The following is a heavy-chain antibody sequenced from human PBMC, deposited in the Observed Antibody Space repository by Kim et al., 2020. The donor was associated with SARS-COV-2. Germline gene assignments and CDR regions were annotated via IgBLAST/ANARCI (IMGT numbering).Heavy chain of an antibody. V-gene: IGHV1-46*01. CDR3: ARDPADGRGSPMGDL. CDR2: INPSGENT. CDR1: GNTIINNY. D-gene: IGHD2-15*01. J-gene: IGHJ4*02. Sequence: ASVKVSCKASGNTIINNYIHWVRLAPGQGLEWMGFINPSGENTGYAQKFEGRVTLTRDTSTSTVYMALNSLTSEDTAVYYCARDPADGRGSPMGDLWGQGTLVIVSS.